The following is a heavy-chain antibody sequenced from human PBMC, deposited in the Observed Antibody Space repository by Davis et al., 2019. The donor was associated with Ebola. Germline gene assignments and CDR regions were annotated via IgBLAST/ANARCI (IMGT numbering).Heavy chain of an antibody. V-gene: IGHV3-30*03. J-gene: IGHJ6*02. CDR2: ISYDGSNK. CDR1: GFTFSSYG. Sequence: GESLKISCAASGFTFSSYGMHWVRQAPGKGLEWVAVISYDGSNKYYADSVKGRFTISRDNSKNTLYLQMNSLRAEDTAVYYCAREYGYYGMDVWGQGTTVTVSS. CDR3: AREYGYYGMDV. D-gene: IGHD4-17*01.